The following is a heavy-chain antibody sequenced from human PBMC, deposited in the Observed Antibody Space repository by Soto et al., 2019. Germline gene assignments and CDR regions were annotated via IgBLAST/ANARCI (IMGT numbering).Heavy chain of an antibody. CDR2: ISSTTNYI. CDR3: ARESEDLTSNFDY. J-gene: IGHJ4*02. V-gene: IGHV3-21*06. Sequence: GGSLRLSCAASGFTFTRYSMNWVRQAPGKGLEWVSSISSTTNYIYYGDSMKDRFTISRDNAKNSLYLEMNSLRAEDTAVYYCARESEDLTSNFDYWGQGTLVTVS. CDR1: GFTFTRYS.